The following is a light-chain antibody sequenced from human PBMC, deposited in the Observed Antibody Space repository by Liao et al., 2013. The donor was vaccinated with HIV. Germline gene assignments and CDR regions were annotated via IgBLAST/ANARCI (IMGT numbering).Light chain of an antibody. J-gene: IGLJ2*01. CDR2: QDS. V-gene: IGLV3-25*03. Sequence: SYELTQPPSVSVAPGKTASITCGGNNMGSKSVHWYQQKPGQAPVLVIYQDSKRPSGIPERFSGSSSGTTVTLTISGVQAEDEADYYCQSADSSGTVVFGGGTKLTVL. CDR3: QSADSSGTVV. CDR1: NMGSKS.